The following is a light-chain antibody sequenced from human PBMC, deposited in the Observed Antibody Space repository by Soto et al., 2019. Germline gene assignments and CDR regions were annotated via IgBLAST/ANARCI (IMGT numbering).Light chain of an antibody. Sequence: EIVLTQSPGTLSLSPGERATLSCRASQSVGAGYLAWYQQRPGQAPRLLIYVASYRAPGIPDRFSGSGSGTDFTLTISRLEPEDFAVYYCQQYNDWPSNTFGQGTKLEIK. CDR3: QQYNDWPSNT. J-gene: IGKJ2*01. CDR2: VAS. CDR1: QSVGAGY. V-gene: IGKV3-20*01.